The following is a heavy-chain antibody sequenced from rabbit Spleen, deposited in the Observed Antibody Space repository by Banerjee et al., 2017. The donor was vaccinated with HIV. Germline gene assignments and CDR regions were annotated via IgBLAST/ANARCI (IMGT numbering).Heavy chain of an antibody. CDR1: GFSFSSSHY. CDR3: ARDTGSSFSSYGMDL. Sequence: QEQLVESGGGLVQPEGSLTLTCTASGFSFSSSHYMCWVRPAPGKGLEWIGCIYAGSSGSTYYASWAKGRFTCSKTSSTTVTLQMTSLTVADTATYFCARDTGSSFSSYGMDLWGPGTLVTVS. CDR2: IYAGSSGST. V-gene: IGHV1S45*01. D-gene: IGHD8-1*01. J-gene: IGHJ6*01.